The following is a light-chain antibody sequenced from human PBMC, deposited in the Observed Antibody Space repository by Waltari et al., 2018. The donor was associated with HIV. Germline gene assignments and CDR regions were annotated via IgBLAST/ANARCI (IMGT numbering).Light chain of an antibody. CDR2: WAS. Sequence: DVVMTQSPDSLPVSLGERATINCTCSRRDLFTSYNRNYLAWYQQKPRQPPKLLISWASARASGVPDRFSGSGSGTDFTLTISALQAEDLAVYHCQQYNRLPRTFGRGTKVEI. V-gene: IGKV4-1*01. CDR1: RRDLFTSYNRNY. J-gene: IGKJ4*01. CDR3: QQYNRLPRT.